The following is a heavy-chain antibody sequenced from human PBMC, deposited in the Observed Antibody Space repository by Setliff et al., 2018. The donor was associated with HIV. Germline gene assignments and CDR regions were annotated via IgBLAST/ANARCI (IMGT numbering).Heavy chain of an antibody. CDR3: ARVAFNPNYDILTGFPQDYYYGMDV. CDR1: GGSISGGSYY. J-gene: IGHJ6*02. D-gene: IGHD3-9*01. V-gene: IGHV4-61*02. Sequence: SETLSLTCTVSGGSISGGSYYWSWIRQPAGKGLEWIGRIYTSGSTNYNPSLKSRVTISVDTSKNQFSLKLSSVTAADTAVYYCARVAFNPNYDILTGFPQDYYYGMDVWGQGTTVTVSS. CDR2: IYTSGST.